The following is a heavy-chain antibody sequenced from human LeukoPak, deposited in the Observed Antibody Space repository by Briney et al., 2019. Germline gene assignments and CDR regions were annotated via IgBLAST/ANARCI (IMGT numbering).Heavy chain of an antibody. V-gene: IGHV3-9*01. J-gene: IGHJ4*02. D-gene: IGHD6-19*01. Sequence: GGSLRLSCAASGFTFDDYAMHWVRQAPGKGLEWVSGISWNSGSIGYADSVTGRFTISRDNAKNSLYLQMNSLRAEDTALYYCAKGAQWLDRTFDYWGQGTLVTVSS. CDR2: ISWNSGSI. CDR1: GFTFDDYA. CDR3: AKGAQWLDRTFDY.